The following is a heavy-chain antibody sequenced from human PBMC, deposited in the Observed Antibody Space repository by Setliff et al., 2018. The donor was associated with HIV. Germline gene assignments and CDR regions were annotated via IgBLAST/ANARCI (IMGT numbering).Heavy chain of an antibody. CDR2: INIRNGNT. CDR3: ARGIDPRHYNYFYYMDV. Sequence: ASVKVSCKVSGYSLTELSIHWVRQAPGEGLEWMGWINIRNGNTNYAHRFQGRVTITADESTSTAYMELSSLRTEDTAVYYCARGIDPRHYNYFYYMDVWGTGTTVTVSS. D-gene: IGHD2-21*01. V-gene: IGHV1-24*01. J-gene: IGHJ6*03. CDR1: GYSLTELS.